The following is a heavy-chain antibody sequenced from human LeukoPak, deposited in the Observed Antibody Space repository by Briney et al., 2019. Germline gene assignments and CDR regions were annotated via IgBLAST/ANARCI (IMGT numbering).Heavy chain of an antibody. CDR3: AREDPGSGRAGGFDY. Sequence: SETLSLTCAVYGGSFSGYYWSWIRQPPGKGLEWIGEINHSGSTNYNPSLKSRVTISVDTSKNQFSLKLSPVTAADTAVYYCAREDPGSGRAGGFDYWGQGTLVTVSS. CDR1: GGSFSGYY. CDR2: INHSGST. D-gene: IGHD6-19*01. V-gene: IGHV4-34*01. J-gene: IGHJ4*02.